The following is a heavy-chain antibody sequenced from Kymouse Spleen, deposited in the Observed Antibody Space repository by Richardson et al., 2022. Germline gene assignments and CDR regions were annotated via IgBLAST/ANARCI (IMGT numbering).Heavy chain of an antibody. CDR1: GGSVSSGSYY. Sequence: QVQLQESGPGLVKPSETLSLTCTVSGGSVSSGSYYWSWIRQPPGKGLEWIGYIYYSGSTNYNPSLKSRVTISVDTSKNQFSLKLSSVTAADTAVYYCARWTPITIFGVVIDNGMDVWGQGTTVTVSS. V-gene: IGHV4-61*01. J-gene: IGHJ6*02. D-gene: IGHD3-3*01. CDR2: IYYSGST. CDR3: ARWTPITIFGVVIDNGMDV.